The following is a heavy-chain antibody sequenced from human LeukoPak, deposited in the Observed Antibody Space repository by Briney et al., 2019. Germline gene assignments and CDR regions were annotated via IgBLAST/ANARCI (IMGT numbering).Heavy chain of an antibody. Sequence: GGSLRLSCAASGFTFRSFGIHWVRQAPGKGLEWVTFIQYDGNKKFYADSVKGRFTISRDNSKNTLYLQMNSLRAEDTAVYYCARAASSRAFDIWGQGTMVTVSS. D-gene: IGHD6-6*01. V-gene: IGHV3-30*02. CDR1: GFTFRSFG. CDR2: IQYDGNKK. J-gene: IGHJ3*02. CDR3: ARAASSRAFDI.